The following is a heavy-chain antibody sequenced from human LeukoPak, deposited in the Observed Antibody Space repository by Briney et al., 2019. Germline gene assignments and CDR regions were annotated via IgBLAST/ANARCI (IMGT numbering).Heavy chain of an antibody. CDR2: VSGSGGET. CDR1: GFTFANYA. CDR3: AKGLVPAAMSALDY. V-gene: IGHV3-23*01. J-gene: IGHJ4*02. Sequence: GGSLRLSCAASGFTFANYAMSWVRQAPGKGLEWVSSVSGSGGETHSTDSVKGRFTISRDNSKNMLYLQMNSLRAEDTAVYHCAKGLVPAAMSALDYWGQRTLVTVSS. D-gene: IGHD2-2*01.